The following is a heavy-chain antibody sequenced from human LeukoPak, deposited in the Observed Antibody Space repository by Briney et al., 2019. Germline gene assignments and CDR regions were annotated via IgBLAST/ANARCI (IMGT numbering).Heavy chain of an antibody. CDR3: ARPAPPTSSGSYYFDY. CDR1: GGSISSSSYY. D-gene: IGHD6-19*01. CDR2: FFYSGSN. V-gene: IGHV4-39*01. J-gene: IGHJ4*02. Sequence: SETLSLTCTVSGGSISSSSYYWGWIRQPPGKGLEWIGSFFYSGSNYYNPSLKSRVTISVDTSKNQFSLKLSCETAADPSVYYCARPAPPTSSGSYYFDYWGQGTLVTVSS.